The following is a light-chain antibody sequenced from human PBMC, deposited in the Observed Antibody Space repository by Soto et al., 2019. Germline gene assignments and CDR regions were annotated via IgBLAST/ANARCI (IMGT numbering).Light chain of an antibody. Sequence: EIVLTQSPGTLSLSPGERATLSCRASQSVSSSYLAWYQHKPGQAPRLLIYAASSRATGIPDRFSGSGSGTDYTLTISRLEPEDFAVYYCQHYGSSRTFGQGTKVDIK. J-gene: IGKJ1*01. CDR1: QSVSSSY. CDR3: QHYGSSRT. CDR2: AAS. V-gene: IGKV3-20*01.